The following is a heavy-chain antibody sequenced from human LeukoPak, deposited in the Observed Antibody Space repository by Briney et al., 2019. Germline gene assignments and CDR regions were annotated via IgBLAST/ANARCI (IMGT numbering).Heavy chain of an antibody. J-gene: IGHJ3*01. Sequence: PSETLSLTCTVSGGSISSYYWTWIRQPPGKGLEWIGYIYYSGSTNYNPSLKSRVTISVDTSKNQFSLKPTSVTAADTAVYYCAGGPITMIISGDYAFDLWGQGTMVTVSS. V-gene: IGHV4-59*01. D-gene: IGHD3-22*01. CDR2: IYYSGST. CDR3: AGGPITMIISGDYAFDL. CDR1: GGSISSYY.